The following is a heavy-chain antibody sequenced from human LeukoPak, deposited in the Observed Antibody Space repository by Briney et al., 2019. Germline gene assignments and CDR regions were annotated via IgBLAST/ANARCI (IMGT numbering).Heavy chain of an antibody. V-gene: IGHV3-21*01. J-gene: IGHJ4*02. CDR3: ARDRSTGTTDY. CDR1: GFTSSSYS. Sequence: GGSLRLSCAASGFTSSSYSMNWVREAPGKGLEWVSSVSSSSSYIYYADSVKGRFTISRDNAKNSLYLQMNSLRAEDTAVYYCARDRSTGTTDYWGQGTLVTVSS. CDR2: VSSSSSYI. D-gene: IGHD1-1*01.